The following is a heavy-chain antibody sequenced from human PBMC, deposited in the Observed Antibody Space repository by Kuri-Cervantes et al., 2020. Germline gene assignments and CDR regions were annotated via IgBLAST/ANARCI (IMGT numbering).Heavy chain of an antibody. CDR2: IYYSGST. J-gene: IGHJ5*02. Sequence: SETLSLTCTVSGGSISSYYWSWIRQPPGKGLEWIGYIYYSGSTNYNPSLKSRVTISVDTSKNQFSLKLSSVTAADTAVYYCARGVASPNWFDPWGQGTLVTDSS. V-gene: IGHV4-59*01. CDR3: ARGVASPNWFDP. D-gene: IGHD2-15*01. CDR1: GGSISSYY.